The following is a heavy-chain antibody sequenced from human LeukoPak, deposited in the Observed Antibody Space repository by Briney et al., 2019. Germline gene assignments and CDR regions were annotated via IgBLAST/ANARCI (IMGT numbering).Heavy chain of an antibody. D-gene: IGHD5-18*01. CDR3: ARDRDTSDAFDI. Sequence: SETLSLTCTVSGGSISSYYWSWIRQLPGKGLEWIGYIYYSGSTNYNPSLKSRVTISVDTSKNQFSLKLSSVTAADTAVYYCARDRDTSDAFDIWGQGTMVTVSS. J-gene: IGHJ3*02. V-gene: IGHV4-59*01. CDR2: IYYSGST. CDR1: GGSISSYY.